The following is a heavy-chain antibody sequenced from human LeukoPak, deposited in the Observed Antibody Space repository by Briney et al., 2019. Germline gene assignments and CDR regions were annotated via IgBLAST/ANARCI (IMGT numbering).Heavy chain of an antibody. CDR3: ARDRQYYGSGSYYKLEY. CDR2: INPNSGAT. Sequence: ASVKVSCKASGYTFTDYYIQWVRQAPGQGLEWMGWINPNSGATNYAPKFQGRVTMTSDTSTSTVYMEMSSLRSEDTALYYCARDRQYYGSGSYYKLEYWGRGTLVTVSS. D-gene: IGHD3-10*01. J-gene: IGHJ4*02. V-gene: IGHV1-2*02. CDR1: GYTFTDYY.